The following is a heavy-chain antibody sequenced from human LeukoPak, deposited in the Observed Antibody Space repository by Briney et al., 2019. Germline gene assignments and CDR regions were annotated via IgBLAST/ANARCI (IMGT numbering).Heavy chain of an antibody. CDR1: GYSFTSYW. CDR3: ARLGGYSGYDLTWGDP. J-gene: IGHJ5*02. Sequence: GESLKISCKGSGYSFTSYWISWVRQMPGKGLEWMGRIDPSDSYTNYSPSFQGHVTISADKSISTAYLQWSSLKASDTAMYYCARLGGYSGYDLTWGDPWGQGTLVTVSS. D-gene: IGHD5-12*01. CDR2: IDPSDSYT. V-gene: IGHV5-10-1*01.